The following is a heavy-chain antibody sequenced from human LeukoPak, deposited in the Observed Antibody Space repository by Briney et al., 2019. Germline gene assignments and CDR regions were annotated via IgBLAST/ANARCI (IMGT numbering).Heavy chain of an antibody. J-gene: IGHJ5*02. D-gene: IGHD2-2*02. Sequence: SETLSLTCTVSGGSISSYYWSWIRQPPVKGLEWIGYIYYSGSTNYNPSLKSRVTISVDTSKNQFSLKLSSVTAADTAVYYCARDRYCSSTSCYSEGNWFDPWGQGTLVTVSS. CDR3: ARDRYCSSTSCYSEGNWFDP. CDR1: GGSISSYY. CDR2: IYYSGST. V-gene: IGHV4-59*01.